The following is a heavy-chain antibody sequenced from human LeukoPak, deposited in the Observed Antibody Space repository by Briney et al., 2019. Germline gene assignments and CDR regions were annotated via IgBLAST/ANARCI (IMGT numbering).Heavy chain of an antibody. V-gene: IGHV3-33*06. CDR1: GFTFSNYD. Sequence: PGRSLRLSCAASGFTFSNYDMHWVRQAPGKGLEWVAVIWHDGGNKYYADSVKGRFTISRDNSKNTLYLQMNSLRAEDTAVYYCAKGAVAGPLGLTDYWGQGTLVTVSS. CDR2: IWHDGGNK. CDR3: AKGAVAGPLGLTDY. J-gene: IGHJ4*02. D-gene: IGHD6-19*01.